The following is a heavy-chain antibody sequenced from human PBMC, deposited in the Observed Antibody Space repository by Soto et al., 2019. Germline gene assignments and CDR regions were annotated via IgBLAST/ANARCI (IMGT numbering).Heavy chain of an antibody. V-gene: IGHV4-34*01. Sequence: QVQLQQWGAGLLKPSETLSLTCAVYGGSFSGYYWSWIRQPPGKGLEWIGEINHSGSTNYNPSLKSRVTISVDTSKNQFSLKLSSVTAADTAVYYCARGARWVYGSGSYPDYWGQGTLVTVSS. J-gene: IGHJ4*02. D-gene: IGHD3-10*01. CDR3: ARGARWVYGSGSYPDY. CDR2: INHSGST. CDR1: GGSFSGYY.